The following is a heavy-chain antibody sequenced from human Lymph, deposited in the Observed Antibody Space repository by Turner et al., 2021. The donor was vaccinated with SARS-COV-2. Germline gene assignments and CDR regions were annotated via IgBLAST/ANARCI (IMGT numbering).Heavy chain of an antibody. CDR3: AKDLAGTYYSSFDY. J-gene: IGHJ4*02. CDR1: GFTFDDYA. CDR2: INWSGGSI. V-gene: IGHV3-9*01. D-gene: IGHD1-26*01. Sequence: EVQLVESGGGVVQPGRYLILSCAASGFTFDDYAMHWFRQAPGKGLEWVSGINWSGGSIAYADSVKGRFTISRDNPKNSLYLQMNSLRAEDTAFYYCAKDLAGTYYSSFDYWGQGTLVTVSS.